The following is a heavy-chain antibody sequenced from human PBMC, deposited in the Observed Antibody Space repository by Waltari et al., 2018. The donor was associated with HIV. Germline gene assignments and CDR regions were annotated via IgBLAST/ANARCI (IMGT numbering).Heavy chain of an antibody. CDR1: GFTFSSYG. Sequence: QVQLVESGGGVVQPGRSLRLSCAASGFTFSSYGMYWVRQAPGKGLEWVAVIWYDGTNKYYADSVKGRFTISRDNSKNTLYLQMNSLRAEDTAVYYCARDRSEGGGYYYYGLDVWGQGTTVTVSS. J-gene: IGHJ6*02. D-gene: IGHD2-15*01. CDR2: IWYDGTNK. CDR3: ARDRSEGGGYYYYGLDV. V-gene: IGHV3-33*01.